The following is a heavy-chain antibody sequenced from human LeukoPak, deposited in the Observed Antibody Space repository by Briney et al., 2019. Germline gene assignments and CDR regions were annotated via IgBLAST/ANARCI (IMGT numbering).Heavy chain of an antibody. D-gene: IGHD4-17*01. CDR1: GFTFSNAW. V-gene: IGHV3-15*01. Sequence: GGSLRLSCAASGFTFSNAWMSWVRQAPGKGLEWVGRIKSKTVGGTTDYAAPVKGRFTILRDDSKNTLYLQMNSLKTEDTAVYYCTTDSYGDHFDYWGQGTLVTVSS. J-gene: IGHJ4*02. CDR2: IKSKTVGGTT. CDR3: TTDSYGDHFDY.